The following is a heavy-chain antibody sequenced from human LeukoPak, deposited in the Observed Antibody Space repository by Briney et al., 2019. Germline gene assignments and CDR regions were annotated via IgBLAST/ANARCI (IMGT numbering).Heavy chain of an antibody. Sequence: PGGSLRLSCAASGFTFSSYAMHWVRQAPGKGLEWVAVISYDGSNKYYADSVKGRFTISRDNSKNTLYLQMNSLRAEDTAVYYCARDRHLFDYWGQGTLVTVSS. J-gene: IGHJ4*02. CDR2: ISYDGSNK. V-gene: IGHV3-30-3*01. CDR1: GFTFSSYA. CDR3: ARDRHLFDY. D-gene: IGHD6-6*01.